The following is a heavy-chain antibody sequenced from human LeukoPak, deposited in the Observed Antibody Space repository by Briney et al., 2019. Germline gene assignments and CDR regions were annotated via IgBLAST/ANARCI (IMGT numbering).Heavy chain of an antibody. Sequence: SQTLSLTCTVSGGSISSGGYYWSWIRQHPAKGLEWIGYSDYSGSTYYNPSLKSRVTISVDTSKNQFSLKLSFVTAADTAVYYCARYGYYGSGKFDPWGQGTLVTVSS. J-gene: IGHJ5*02. D-gene: IGHD3-10*01. V-gene: IGHV4-31*03. CDR3: ARYGYYGSGKFDP. CDR2: SDYSGST. CDR1: GGSISSGGYY.